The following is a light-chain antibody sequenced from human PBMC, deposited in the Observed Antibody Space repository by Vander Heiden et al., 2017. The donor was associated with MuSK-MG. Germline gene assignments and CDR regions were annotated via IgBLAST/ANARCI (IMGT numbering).Light chain of an antibody. CDR1: SSGGGGYNY. V-gene: IGLV2-14*03. J-gene: IGLJ2*01. CDR2: DVS. Sequence: QSALTQPAPVSGSPGQSITIACTGTSSGGGGYNYVSWYQQHPGKAPKLMSYDVSNRPSGVSNRFSGSKSGNTASLTISGLQAEDEADYYCSSYTSSSTLVFGGGTKLTVL. CDR3: SSYTSSSTLV.